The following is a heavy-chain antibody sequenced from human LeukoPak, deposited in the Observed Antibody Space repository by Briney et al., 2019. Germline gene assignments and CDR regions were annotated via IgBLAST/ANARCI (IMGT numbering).Heavy chain of an antibody. CDR2: MNPNSGNT. D-gene: IGHD4-17*01. Sequence: GASVKVSCKASGYTFTSYDINWVRQATGQGLEWMGWMNPNSGNTGYAQKFQGRVTMTRNTSISTAYMELSSLRSEDTAVYHCARPGGSYGDYEEGWFDPWGQGTLVTVSS. J-gene: IGHJ5*02. CDR1: GYTFTSYD. V-gene: IGHV1-8*01. CDR3: ARPGGSYGDYEEGWFDP.